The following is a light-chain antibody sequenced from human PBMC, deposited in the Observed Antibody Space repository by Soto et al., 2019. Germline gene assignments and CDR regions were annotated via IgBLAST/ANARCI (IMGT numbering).Light chain of an antibody. Sequence: EIGMTQSPATLSVSPGERATLSCRASQSVSSNLAWYQQKPGQGPRLLISGASTRATGVPARFSASGFGTEFTLPISRLQYEDFAVYYCQQYNNWHMYTFGQGTKLEIK. CDR1: QSVSSN. CDR3: QQYNNWHMYT. J-gene: IGKJ2*01. V-gene: IGKV3-15*01. CDR2: GAS.